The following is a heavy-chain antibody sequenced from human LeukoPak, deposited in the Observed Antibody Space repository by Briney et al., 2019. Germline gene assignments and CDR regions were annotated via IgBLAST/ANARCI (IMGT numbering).Heavy chain of an antibody. V-gene: IGHV3-23*01. CDR3: ARAKPKNMVRGLIMRRESRYYFDY. D-gene: IGHD3-10*01. J-gene: IGHJ4*02. CDR2: ISGSDGST. CDR1: GFTFRNYG. Sequence: PGGSLRLSCAASGFTFRNYGMTWVRQTPGKGLEWVSAISGSDGSTYYADSVKGRFTISRDNSKSTLYIQMNSLRAEDTAAYYCARAKPKNMVRGLIMRRESRYYFDYWGQGTLVTVSS.